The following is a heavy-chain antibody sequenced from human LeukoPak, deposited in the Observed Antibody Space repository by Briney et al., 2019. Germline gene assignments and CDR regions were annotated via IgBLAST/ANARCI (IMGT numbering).Heavy chain of an antibody. CDR3: AKNPYSSGWYYFDY. J-gene: IGHJ4*02. CDR2: ISWNSGSI. V-gene: IGHV3-9*01. CDR1: GFTFDDYA. Sequence: AGGSLRLSCAASGFTFDDYAMHWVRQAPGKGLEWVSGISWNSGSIGYADSVKGRFTISRDNAKNSLYLQMNSLRAEDTALYYCAKNPYSSGWYYFDYWGQGTLVTVSS. D-gene: IGHD6-19*01.